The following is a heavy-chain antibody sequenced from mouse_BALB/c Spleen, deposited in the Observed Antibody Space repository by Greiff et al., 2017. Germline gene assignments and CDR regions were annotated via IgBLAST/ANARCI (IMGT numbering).Heavy chain of an antibody. V-gene: IGHV1-7*01. CDR1: GYTFTSYW. CDR2: INPSTGYT. Sequence: VKLVESGAELAKPGASVKMSCKASGYTFTSYWMHWVKQRPGQGLEWIGYINPSTGYTEYNQKFKDKATLTADKSSSTAYMQLSSLTSEDSAVYYCARRDFFDYWGQGTTLTVSS. J-gene: IGHJ2*01. CDR3: ARRDFFDY.